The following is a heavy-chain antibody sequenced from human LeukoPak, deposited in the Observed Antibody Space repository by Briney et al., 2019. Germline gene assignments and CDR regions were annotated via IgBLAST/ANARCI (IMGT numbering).Heavy chain of an antibody. D-gene: IGHD3-9*01. Sequence: GGSLRLSCAASGFTFSSYEMNWVRQAPGKELECVSGINWNGGSTGYADSVKGRFTISRDNAKNSLYLQMNSLRAEDTALYFFSSRSRHTISFDYWGQGTLVTVSS. J-gene: IGHJ4*02. V-gene: IGHV3-20*04. CDR3: SSRSRHTISFDY. CDR1: GFTFSSYE. CDR2: INWNGGST.